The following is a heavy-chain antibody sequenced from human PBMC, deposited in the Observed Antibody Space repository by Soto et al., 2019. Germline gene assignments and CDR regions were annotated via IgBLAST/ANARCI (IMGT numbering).Heavy chain of an antibody. D-gene: IGHD1-1*01. CDR1: GGSIGSGGYY. CDR2: IYYSGST. CDR3: SRWPQLEPRFDY. Sequence: QVQLQESGPGLVKPSQTLSLTCTVSGGSIGSGGYYWSWIRQHPGKGLEWIGYIYYSGSTYYNPSLKSRVTISVDTSKNQFALKLCSVTAADTAVYYCSRWPQLEPRFDYWGQGTLVTVSS. J-gene: IGHJ4*02. V-gene: IGHV4-31*03.